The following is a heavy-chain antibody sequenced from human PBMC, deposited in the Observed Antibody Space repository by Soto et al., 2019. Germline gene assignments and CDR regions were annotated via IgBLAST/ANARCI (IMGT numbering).Heavy chain of an antibody. D-gene: IGHD2-8*01. CDR2: ISGSGGST. J-gene: IGHJ4*02. V-gene: IGHV3-23*01. CDR3: AKDDDIVLMVYAIHSASCY. Sequence: EVQLLESGGGLVQPGGSLRLSCAASGFTFSSYAMSWVRQAPGKGLEWVSAISGSGGSTYYADSVKGRFTISRDNSKNTLYLQMNSLRAEDTAVYYCAKDDDIVLMVYAIHSASCYWGQGTLVTVSS. CDR1: GFTFSSYA.